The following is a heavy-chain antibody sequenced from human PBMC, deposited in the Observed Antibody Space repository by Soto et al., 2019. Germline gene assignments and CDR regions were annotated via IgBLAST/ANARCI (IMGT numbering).Heavy chain of an antibody. CDR1: GFTFSGSA. V-gene: IGHV3-73*01. CDR3: TRPEDYGFWSGYYF. J-gene: IGHJ4*02. CDR2: IRSKANSYAT. D-gene: IGHD3-3*01. Sequence: EVQLVESGGGLVQPGGSLKLSCAASGFTFSGSAMHWVRQASGKGLEWVGRIRSKANSYATAYAASVKGRFTISRDDSKNTAYLQMNSLKTEDTAVYYCTRPEDYGFWSGYYFWGQGTLVTVSS.